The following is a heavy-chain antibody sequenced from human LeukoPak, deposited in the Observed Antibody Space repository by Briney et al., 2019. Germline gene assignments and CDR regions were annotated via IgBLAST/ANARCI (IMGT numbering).Heavy chain of an antibody. CDR1: GFTFDDYA. D-gene: IGHD3-9*01. J-gene: IGHJ6*02. V-gene: IGHV3-9*01. Sequence: PGGSLRLSCAASGFTFDDYAMHWVRQAPGKGLEWVSGISWNSGSIGYADSVKGRFTISRDNAKNSLYLQMNSLRAEDTALYYCARAILTGYYHYGMDVWGQGTTVTVSS. CDR2: ISWNSGSI. CDR3: ARAILTGYYHYGMDV.